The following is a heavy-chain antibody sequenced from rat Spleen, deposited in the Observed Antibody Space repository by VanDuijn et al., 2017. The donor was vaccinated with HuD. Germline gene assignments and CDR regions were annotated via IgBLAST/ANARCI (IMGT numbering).Heavy chain of an antibody. J-gene: IGHJ2*01. CDR2: ISSSSGP. CDR1: GFTFSDFG. Sequence: EVQLVESGGGLVQPGRSLKLSCVASGFTFSDFGMNWIRQAPGKGLEWVAYISSSSGPIYYADTVKGRFTISRQKAKNTLYLQLSSLRSEDTALYYCARQRNYYDGSYYFDYWGQGVMVTVSS. CDR3: ARQRNYYDGSYYFDY. D-gene: IGHD1-12*02. V-gene: IGHV5-34*01.